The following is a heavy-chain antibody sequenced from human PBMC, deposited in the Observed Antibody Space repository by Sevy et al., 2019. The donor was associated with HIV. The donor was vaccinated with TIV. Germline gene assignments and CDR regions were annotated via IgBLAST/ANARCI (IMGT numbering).Heavy chain of an antibody. CDR2: TRHDETAK. CDR1: GFNFAIYG. Sequence: GGSLRLSCAVSGFNFAIYGFHWVRQAPGKGLEWVANTRHDETAKYYVDSVKGRFTVSRDNSKNTGFLQMNSLTPDDTGTYYCARDGVYYGMDVWGLGTTVTVSS. D-gene: IGHD3-10*01. V-gene: IGHV3-30*02. CDR3: ARDGVYYGMDV. J-gene: IGHJ6*02.